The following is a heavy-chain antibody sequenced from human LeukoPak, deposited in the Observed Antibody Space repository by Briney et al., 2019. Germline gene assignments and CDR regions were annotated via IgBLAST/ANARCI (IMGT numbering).Heavy chain of an antibody. V-gene: IGHV4-4*09. Sequence: SETLSRTCTVSGGSISSYYWSWIRQPPGKGLEWIGYIYTSGSTNYNPSLKSRVTISVDTSKNQFSLTLSSVTAADTAVYYCTSRTYYYYYMDVWGKGTTVTVSS. CDR2: IYTSGST. J-gene: IGHJ6*03. CDR3: TSRTYYYYYMDV. CDR1: GGSISSYY.